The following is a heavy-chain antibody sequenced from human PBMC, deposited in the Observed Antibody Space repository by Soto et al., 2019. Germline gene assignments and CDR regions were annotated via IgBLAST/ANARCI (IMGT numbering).Heavy chain of an antibody. D-gene: IGHD2-2*02. Sequence: ASVKVSCKASGYTFTSYYMHWVLQAPGQGLEWMGIINPSGGSTSYAQKFQGRVTMTRDTSTSTVYMELSSLRSEDTAVYYCASGVCSSNSSYRPIDWWGQGTLVTVSS. CDR2: INPSGGST. V-gene: IGHV1-46*01. CDR3: ASGVCSSNSSYRPIDW. J-gene: IGHJ4*02. CDR1: GYTFTSYY.